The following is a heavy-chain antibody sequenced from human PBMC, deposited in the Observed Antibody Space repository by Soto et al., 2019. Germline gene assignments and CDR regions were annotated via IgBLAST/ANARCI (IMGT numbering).Heavy chain of an antibody. Sequence: GGSLRLSCAASGFTFSSYWMSWVRQAPGKGLEWVANIKQDGSEKYYVDSVKGRFTISRENAKNSRYLQMNSLRAEDTAVYYCARGQRATIFGVVTTRETYYYYYMDVWGKGTTVTVSS. CDR1: GFTFSSYW. V-gene: IGHV3-7*01. CDR3: ARGQRATIFGVVTTRETYYYYYMDV. D-gene: IGHD3-3*01. J-gene: IGHJ6*03. CDR2: IKQDGSEK.